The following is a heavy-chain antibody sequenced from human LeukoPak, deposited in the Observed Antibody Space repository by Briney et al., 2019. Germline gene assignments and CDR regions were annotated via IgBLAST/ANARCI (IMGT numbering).Heavy chain of an antibody. D-gene: IGHD6-13*01. CDR1: GFTFSSYA. J-gene: IGHJ4*02. CDR3: AREGPNIAAAGMFDY. CDR2: ISYDGSNK. V-gene: IGHV3-30*04. Sequence: GGSLRLSCAASGFTFSSYAMHWVRQAPGKGLEWVAVISYDGSNKYYADSVKGRFTISRDNSKNTLYQQMNSLRAEDTAVYYCAREGPNIAAAGMFDYWGQGTLVTVSS.